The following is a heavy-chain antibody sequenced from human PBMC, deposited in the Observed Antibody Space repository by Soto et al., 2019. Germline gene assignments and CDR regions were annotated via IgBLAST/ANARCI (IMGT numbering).Heavy chain of an antibody. CDR2: MNADGSRA. Sequence: EVQLVESGGGLVKPGGSLRLSCAAYGFTFSSYWMHWVRQAPGKELVWVSRMNADGSRASYADAVKGRFSISRDNAKNTLYLQMISLRADGTAVYYCARDLTGLVLDYLGQGTLVTVSS. CDR1: GFTFSSYW. CDR3: ARDLTGLVLDY. J-gene: IGHJ4*02. V-gene: IGHV3-74*01. D-gene: IGHD7-27*01.